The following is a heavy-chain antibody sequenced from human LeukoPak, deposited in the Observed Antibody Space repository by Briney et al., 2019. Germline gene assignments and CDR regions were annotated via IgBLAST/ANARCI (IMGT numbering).Heavy chain of an antibody. CDR1: GFTFSSYE. CDR2: ITSSGNTI. V-gene: IGHV3-48*03. J-gene: IGHJ4*02. CDR3: ARLTTMTTTGGPFDY. Sequence: PGGSLRLSCAASGFTFSSYEMNWVGQAPGKGLEWVSYITSSGNTIYYADSVKGRFTISRDNAKNSLYLQMNSLRAEDTAVYYCARLTTMTTTGGPFDYWGQGTLVTVSS. D-gene: IGHD4-17*01.